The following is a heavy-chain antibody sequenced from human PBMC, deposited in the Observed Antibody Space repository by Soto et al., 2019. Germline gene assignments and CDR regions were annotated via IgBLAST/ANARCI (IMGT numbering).Heavy chain of an antibody. Sequence: EVQLLESGGGLVQPGGSLRLSCAASGFTFSSYAMSWVRQAPGKGLEWVSAISGSGGSTYYADSVKGRFTISRDNSKSTLYLQMNSLRAEDTAVYYCAKDLRFGDLIGRIDYWGQGTLVTVSS. V-gene: IGHV3-23*01. CDR1: GFTFSSYA. J-gene: IGHJ4*02. CDR3: AKDLRFGDLIGRIDY. CDR2: ISGSGGST. D-gene: IGHD3-10*01.